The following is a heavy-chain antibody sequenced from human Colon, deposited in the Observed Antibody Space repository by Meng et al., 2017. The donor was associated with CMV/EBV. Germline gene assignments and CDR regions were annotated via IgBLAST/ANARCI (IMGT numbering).Heavy chain of an antibody. D-gene: IGHD1-26*01. CDR2: ISSNGDMA. V-gene: IGHV3-74*01. CDR1: GFTLNNYW. J-gene: IGHJ4*02. CDR3: ARGVGESLGWEMGY. Sequence: EVHLVESGGGLVQPGXXXXLSGAASGFTLNNYWMHWVRQGPGKGLVWVSRISSNGDMASYVDSVKGRFTISRDNAKNTLYLEMNSLRVEDTAVYYCARGVGESLGWEMGYWGQGTRVTVSS.